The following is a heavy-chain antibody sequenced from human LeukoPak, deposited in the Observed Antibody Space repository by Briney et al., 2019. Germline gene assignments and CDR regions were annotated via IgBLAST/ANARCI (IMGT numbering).Heavy chain of an antibody. CDR3: VKGEQQLAHNYFDY. V-gene: IGHV3-64D*06. D-gene: IGHD6-13*01. J-gene: IGHJ4*02. Sequence: QPGGSLRLSCSASGFTFSSYAMHWVRQAPGKGLEYVLAISSNGGSTYYTDSVKGRFTISRDNSKNTLYLQMSSLRAEDTAVYYCVKGEQQLAHNYFDYWGQGTLVTVSS. CDR1: GFTFSSYA. CDR2: ISSNGGST.